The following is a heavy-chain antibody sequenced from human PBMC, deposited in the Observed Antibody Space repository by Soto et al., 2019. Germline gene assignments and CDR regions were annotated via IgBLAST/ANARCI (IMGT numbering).Heavy chain of an antibody. Sequence: PSETLSLTCAVYGGSFSGYCWSWIRQTPGERLEWVGDICHGGGANYNPSLKSRVSFSMDPSKNQFSLKLNSVIAADTAVYYCAGYSNSWSKYVKHWGRGSLVTAPQ. J-gene: IGHJ1*01. CDR2: ICHGGGA. D-gene: IGHD6-13*01. CDR3: AGYSNSWSKYVKH. CDR1: GGSFSGYC. V-gene: IGHV4-34*01.